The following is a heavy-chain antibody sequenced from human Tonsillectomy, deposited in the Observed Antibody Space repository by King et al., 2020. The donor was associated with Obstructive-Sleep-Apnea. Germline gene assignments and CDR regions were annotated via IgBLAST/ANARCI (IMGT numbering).Heavy chain of an antibody. J-gene: IGHJ4*02. CDR1: GGSITTTNYY. Sequence: QLQESGPGLVKPSETLSLTCTVSGGSITTTNYYLGWVRHSPGMGLEWIGNIFYSGSTNYNPSLNSRVSISADTSKNQFSLDLSSVTAADTAIYYCTRRLINYAIDSWGQGTLVTVSS. CDR3: TRRLINYAIDS. CDR2: IFYSGST. D-gene: IGHD4-11*01. V-gene: IGHV4-39*07.